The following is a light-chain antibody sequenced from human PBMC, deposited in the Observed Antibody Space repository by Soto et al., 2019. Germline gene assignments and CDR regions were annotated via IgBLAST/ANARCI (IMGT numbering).Light chain of an antibody. CDR3: SSYTSSGTRV. J-gene: IGLJ7*01. Sequence: QSALTQPASVSGSPGQSITISCTGTSSDVGGYNYVSWYQQHPGKAPKLMIYDFNSRPSGVSNRFSGSKSGNTASLTSSGLQAEDEADYYCSSYTSSGTRVFGAGTQLTVL. CDR2: DFN. V-gene: IGLV2-14*03. CDR1: SSDVGGYNY.